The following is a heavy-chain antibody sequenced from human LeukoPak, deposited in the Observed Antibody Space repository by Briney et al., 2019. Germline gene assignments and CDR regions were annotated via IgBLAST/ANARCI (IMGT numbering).Heavy chain of an antibody. Sequence: ASVKVSCKASGGTFSSYAISWVRQAPGQGLEWMGGIIPIFGTANYAQKFQGRVTITADESTSTAYMELSSLRSEDTAVYYCARDRVESSWYGDAFDIWGQGTMVTVSS. CDR3: ARDRVESSWYGDAFDI. J-gene: IGHJ3*02. V-gene: IGHV1-69*13. D-gene: IGHD6-13*01. CDR1: GGTFSSYA. CDR2: IIPIFGTA.